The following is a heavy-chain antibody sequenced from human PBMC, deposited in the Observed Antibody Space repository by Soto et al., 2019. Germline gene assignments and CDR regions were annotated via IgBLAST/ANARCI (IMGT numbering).Heavy chain of an antibody. V-gene: IGHV3-43*01. CDR1: GLTFDDYT. CDR2: ISWDGGST. J-gene: IGHJ6*02. D-gene: IGHD6-13*01. Sequence: GGSLRLSCAASGLTFDDYTMHWVRQAPGKGLEWVSLISWDGGSTYYADSVKGRFTISRDNSKNSLYLQMNSLRTEDTALYYCAKAIAAAGYYSYGMDVWGQGTTVTVSS. CDR3: AKAIAAAGYYSYGMDV.